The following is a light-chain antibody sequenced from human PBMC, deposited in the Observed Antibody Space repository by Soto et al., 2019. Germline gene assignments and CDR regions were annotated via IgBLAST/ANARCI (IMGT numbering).Light chain of an antibody. CDR2: GNN. CDR3: QSYDSSLSGSV. CDR1: SSNIGAGYD. J-gene: IGLJ3*02. V-gene: IGLV1-40*01. Sequence: QSVLTQPLSVSGAPGQRVTISCTGSSSNIGAGYDVHWYQQFPGTAPKLLIYGNNNRPSGVPDRFSGSKSGTSASLAITGLQAEDEADYSCQSYDSSLSGSVFGGGTKLTVL.